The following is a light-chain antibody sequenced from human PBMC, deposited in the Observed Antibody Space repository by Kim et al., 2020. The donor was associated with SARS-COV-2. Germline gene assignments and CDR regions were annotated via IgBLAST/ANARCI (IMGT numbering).Light chain of an antibody. Sequence: QSVLTQPPSVSAAPGQKVTISCSGSRSNIGSNPVSWYQQFPGTAPKLITYDNNKRPSGIPDRFSSSKSGTSATLGITGLRTGDEADYYCATWDNSLSVGVFGGGTQVTVL. CDR2: DNN. J-gene: IGLJ3*02. CDR3: ATWDNSLSVGV. CDR1: RSNIGSNP. V-gene: IGLV1-51*01.